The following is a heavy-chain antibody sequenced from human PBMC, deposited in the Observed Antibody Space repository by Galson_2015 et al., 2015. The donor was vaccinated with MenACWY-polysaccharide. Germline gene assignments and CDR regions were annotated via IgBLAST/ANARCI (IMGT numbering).Heavy chain of an antibody. CDR3: ATGSSWYTWFDP. CDR1: GFTFNNHA. CDR2: IGGRGGSGADT. D-gene: IGHD6-13*01. Sequence: SLRLSCAASGFTFNNHAMSWVRQAPGKGLEWVSDIGGRGGSGADTYYADSVKGRFTISRDNSKNTLYLQMNSLRAEDTAVYHCATGSSWYTWFDPLGQGTLVTVSS. V-gene: IGHV3-23*01. J-gene: IGHJ5*02.